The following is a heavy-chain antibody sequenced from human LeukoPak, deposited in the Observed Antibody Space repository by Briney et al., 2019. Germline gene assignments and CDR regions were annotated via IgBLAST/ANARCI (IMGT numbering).Heavy chain of an antibody. V-gene: IGHV3-23*01. Sequence: PGGSLRLSCAASGLTFSNYAMSWVRQAPGKGLEWVSGISGSGDSTYYADSVKGRFTISRDNAKNSLYLQMNSLRAEDTAVYYCARGVAAAGYFDYWGQGTLVTVSS. D-gene: IGHD6-13*01. CDR1: GLTFSNYA. J-gene: IGHJ4*02. CDR3: ARGVAAAGYFDY. CDR2: ISGSGDST.